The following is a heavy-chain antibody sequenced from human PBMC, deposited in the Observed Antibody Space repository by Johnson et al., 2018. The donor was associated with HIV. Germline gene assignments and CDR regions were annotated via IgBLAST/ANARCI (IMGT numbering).Heavy chain of an antibody. V-gene: IGHV3-11*04. D-gene: IGHD2-21*01. CDR3: ASQYCGGDCYAFDI. CDR1: GFTFSDYY. J-gene: IGHJ3*02. Sequence: QVQLVESGGGLVQPGGSLRLSCAASGFTFSDYYMSWIRQAPGKGLEWVSYISSSGSTIYYADSVKARFTISRDNAKNSLYMQMNSLRAEDTAVYYCASQYCGGDCYAFDIWGQGTMVTVSS. CDR2: ISSSGSTI.